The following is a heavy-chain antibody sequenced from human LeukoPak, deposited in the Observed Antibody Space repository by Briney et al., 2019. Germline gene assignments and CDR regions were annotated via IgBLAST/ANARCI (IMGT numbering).Heavy chain of an antibody. CDR3: ALRGYYYYGMDV. J-gene: IGHJ6*02. Sequence: GGSLRLSCAASGSTFSSYAMSWVRQAPGKGLEWVSAISGSGGSTYYADSVKGRFTISRDNSKNTLYLQMNSLRAEDTAVYYCALRGYYYYGMDVWGQGTTVTVSS. CDR1: GSTFSSYA. V-gene: IGHV3-23*01. CDR2: ISGSGGST.